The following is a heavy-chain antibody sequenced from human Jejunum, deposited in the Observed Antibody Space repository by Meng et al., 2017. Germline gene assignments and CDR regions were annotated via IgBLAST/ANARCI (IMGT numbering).Heavy chain of an antibody. J-gene: IGHJ5*02. CDR2: IYHTGTT. Sequence: VQVQESGPGLVKPAGPLSLTCAVSGASISDSNWWSWVRQPLGKALEWIGEIYHTGTTNYNPSLKSRVTMSLDKSKNQFSLELTSVTAADTAVYYCARDLLGPAIAATGWFDPWGQGTLVTVSS. D-gene: IGHD6-13*01. CDR1: GASISDSNW. CDR3: ARDLLGPAIAATGWFDP. V-gene: IGHV4-4*02.